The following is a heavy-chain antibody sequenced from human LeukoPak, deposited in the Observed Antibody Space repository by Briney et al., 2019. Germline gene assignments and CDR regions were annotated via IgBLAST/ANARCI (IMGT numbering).Heavy chain of an antibody. CDR3: ARVRDLYFDY. V-gene: IGHV3-53*01. CDR1: GFTVNSNY. CDR2: IYSGGST. Sequence: GGSLRLSCAASGFTVNSNYMSWVRQAPGKGLEWVSVIYSGGSTYCADSVKGRFTISRDNSKNTLYLQMNSLRAEDTAVYYCARVRDLYFDYWGRGTLVTVSS. J-gene: IGHJ4*02.